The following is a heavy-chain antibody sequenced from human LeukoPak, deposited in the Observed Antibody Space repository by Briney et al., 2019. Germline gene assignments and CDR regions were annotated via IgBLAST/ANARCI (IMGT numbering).Heavy chain of an antibody. D-gene: IGHD6-19*01. Sequence: SATLSLTCTVSGDSISSNYWSWIRQPPGKGLEWIGYISHSGSTNYNPSLRSRVTISEDTSKNQFSLKLNSVTAADTAVYYCARSTEYSSGFLFFDYWGQGTLVTVSS. CDR1: GDSISSNY. CDR2: ISHSGST. J-gene: IGHJ4*02. V-gene: IGHV4-59*01. CDR3: ARSTEYSSGFLFFDY.